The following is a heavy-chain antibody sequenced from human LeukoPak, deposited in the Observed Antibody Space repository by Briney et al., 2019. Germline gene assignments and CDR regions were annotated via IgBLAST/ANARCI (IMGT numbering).Heavy chain of an antibody. Sequence: ASVKVSCKVSGYTLTELSMHWVRQAPGKGLEWMGGFEPGDGETIYAQKFQGRVTMTEDTSTDTAYMELSSLRSEDTAVYYCATSGNYYDSSGYPNWFDPWGQGTLVTVSS. CDR1: GYTLTELS. V-gene: IGHV1-24*01. CDR2: FEPGDGET. CDR3: ATSGNYYDSSGYPNWFDP. J-gene: IGHJ5*02. D-gene: IGHD3-22*01.